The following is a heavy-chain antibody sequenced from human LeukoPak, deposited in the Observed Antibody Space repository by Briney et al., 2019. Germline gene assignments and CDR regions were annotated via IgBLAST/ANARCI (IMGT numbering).Heavy chain of an antibody. J-gene: IGHJ4*02. V-gene: IGHV3-74*01. Sequence: GGSLRLSCKASGFTFSDYWMHWVRQAPGKGPVWVSRIISDGSSVSYVDSVKGRFIMSRDNAKNTLYLQMNSLRVEDTAVYYCARGRPHGNDYWGQGTLVTVSS. CDR2: IISDGSSV. CDR3: ARGRPHGNDY. D-gene: IGHD1-1*01. CDR1: GFTFSDYW.